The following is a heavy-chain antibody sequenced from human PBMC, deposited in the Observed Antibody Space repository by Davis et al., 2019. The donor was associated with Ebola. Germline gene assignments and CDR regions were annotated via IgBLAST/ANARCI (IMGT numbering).Heavy chain of an antibody. V-gene: IGHV1-8*02. CDR3: ARGSVLHYDIFTGYYPLDY. Sequence: ASVKVSCKASGYTFIGYYINWVRQATGHGLEWMGWMNPNRGNTGYAQKFQGRVTMTRNTSISTAYMELSSLRSDDTAVYYCARGSVLHYDIFTGYYPLDYWGQGTLVTVSS. CDR2: MNPNRGNT. J-gene: IGHJ4*02. CDR1: GYTFIGYY. D-gene: IGHD3-9*01.